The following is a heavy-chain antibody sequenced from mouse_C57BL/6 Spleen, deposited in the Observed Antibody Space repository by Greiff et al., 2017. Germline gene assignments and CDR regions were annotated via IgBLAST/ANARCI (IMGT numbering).Heavy chain of an antibody. CDR3: AREGFITTVVARAMDY. CDR2: IYPGDGDT. Sequence: QVQLQQSGPELVKPGASVKISCKASGYAFSSYWMHWVKQRPGKGLEWIGRIYPGDGDTNYNGKFKGKATLTADKSSSTAYMQLSSLTSEDSAVYFCAREGFITTVVARAMDYWGQGTSVTVSS. D-gene: IGHD1-1*01. CDR1: GYAFSSYW. J-gene: IGHJ4*01. V-gene: IGHV1-82*01.